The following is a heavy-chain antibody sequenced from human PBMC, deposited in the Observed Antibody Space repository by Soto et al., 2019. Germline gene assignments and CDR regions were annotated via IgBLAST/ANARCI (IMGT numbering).Heavy chain of an antibody. CDR2: ISYAGSNQ. CDR1: GFTFNIYG. V-gene: IGHV3-30*18. J-gene: IGHJ4*02. Sequence: GGSLRLSCAASGFTFNIYGMHWVRQAPDKRLEWVALISYAGSNQYYAASVKGRFTLSRDNSNNTLFLQMTSLGADDTPAYYKAKDQAAGQDCFYSWGQGTLVT. D-gene: IGHD2-15*01. CDR3: AKDQAAGQDCFYS.